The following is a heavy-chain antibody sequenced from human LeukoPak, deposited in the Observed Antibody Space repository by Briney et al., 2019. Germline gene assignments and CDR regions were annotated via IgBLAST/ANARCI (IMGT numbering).Heavy chain of an antibody. CDR1: GLTFSRYA. CDR3: AKDIAQGYTFGSIEQDY. D-gene: IGHD5-18*01. Sequence: GGSLRLSCAVSGLTFSRYAMSWVRQAPGKGLEWVSAISESGSGTYYADSVKGRFTISRDNSKDTLSLQMNGLRAEDTAVYYCAKDIAQGYTFGSIEQDYWGQGTLVTVSS. V-gene: IGHV3-23*01. J-gene: IGHJ4*02. CDR2: ISESGSGT.